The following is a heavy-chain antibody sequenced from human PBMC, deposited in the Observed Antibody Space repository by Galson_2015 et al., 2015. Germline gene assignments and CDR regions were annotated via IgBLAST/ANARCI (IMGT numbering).Heavy chain of an antibody. V-gene: IGHV3-73*01. CDR3: STAGNEAFDI. Sequence: SLRLSCAASGFIFSGSTIHWVRQASGKGLEWVGRVRSKRDSDPPAYAASVRGRFTISRDDSENTAYLQMNSLKTEDTAVYYCSTAGNEAFDIGDQGTMVTVSS. D-gene: IGHD6-19*01. J-gene: IGHJ3*02. CDR1: GFIFSGST. CDR2: VRSKRDSDPP.